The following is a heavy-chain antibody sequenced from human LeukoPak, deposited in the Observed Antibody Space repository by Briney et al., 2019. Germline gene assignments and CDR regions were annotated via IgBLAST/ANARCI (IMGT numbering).Heavy chain of an antibody. Sequence: SETLSLTCTVSGGSISYYYWSWIRQSPGKGLERIGYIYYSGTTNYNPSLKSRVTISVDTSKNQFSLQLRSVTAADTAVYYCAREDPQTRVPEGMDVWGQGTTVTVSS. V-gene: IGHV4-59*01. CDR2: IYYSGTT. J-gene: IGHJ6*02. CDR1: GGSISYYY. CDR3: AREDPQTRVPEGMDV. D-gene: IGHD4/OR15-4a*01.